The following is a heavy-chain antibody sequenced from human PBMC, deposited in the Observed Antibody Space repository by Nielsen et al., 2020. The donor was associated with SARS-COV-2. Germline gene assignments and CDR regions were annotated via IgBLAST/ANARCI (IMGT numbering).Heavy chain of an antibody. V-gene: IGHV3-21*01. CDR2: ISSSSSYI. CDR3: ARDSRDGYKSLDY. Sequence: GGSLRLSCAASGFTFSSYSMHWVRQAPGKGLEWVSSISSSSSYIYYADSVKGRFTISRDNAKNSLYLQMNSLRAEDTAVYYCARDSRDGYKSLDYWGQGTLVTVSS. CDR1: GFTFSSYS. J-gene: IGHJ4*02. D-gene: IGHD5-24*01.